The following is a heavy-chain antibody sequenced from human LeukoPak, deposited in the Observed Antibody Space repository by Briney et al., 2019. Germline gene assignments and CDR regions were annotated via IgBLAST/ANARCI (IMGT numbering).Heavy chain of an antibody. D-gene: IGHD2-15*01. Sequence: GGSLRLSCAASGFTFSDYWMIWVRQAPGKGLEWVADIKHDGSDKYFVDSVKGRFTISRDNAKNSLHLQLNSLRAEDTAVYYCARLYCGGGTCYSYYMDAWGKGTTVTVSS. CDR1: GFTFSDYW. J-gene: IGHJ6*03. CDR3: ARLYCGGGTCYSYYMDA. CDR2: IKHDGSDK. V-gene: IGHV3-7*01.